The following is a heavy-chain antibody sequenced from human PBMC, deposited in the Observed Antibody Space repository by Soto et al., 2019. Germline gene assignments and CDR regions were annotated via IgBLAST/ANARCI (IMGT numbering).Heavy chain of an antibody. CDR1: GGSISSSSYY. CDR2: IYYSGST. V-gene: IGHV4-39*01. J-gene: IGHJ4*02. D-gene: IGHD6-19*01. Sequence: PSETLSLTCTVSGGSISSSSYYWGWIRQPPGKGLEWIGSIYYSGSTYYNPSLKSRVTISVDTSKNQFSLKLSSVTAAATAVYYGARQVYGYSGGGYSGFDNWGQGNLVTVSS. CDR3: ARQVYGYSGGGYSGFDN.